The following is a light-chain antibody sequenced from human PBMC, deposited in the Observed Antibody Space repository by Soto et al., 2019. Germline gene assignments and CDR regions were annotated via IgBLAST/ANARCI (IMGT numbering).Light chain of an antibody. Sequence: QSALTQPPSASGSPGQSVTISCTGTSSDVGKYDYVSWFQHHPGKAPKLIIYEVSKRPSGVPDRFSGSKSGNTASLTVSGLQAEDEADYYCSSYAGSNNFRYVFGTGTKVTVL. CDR3: SSYAGSNNFRYV. CDR1: SSDVGKYDY. J-gene: IGLJ1*01. CDR2: EVS. V-gene: IGLV2-8*01.